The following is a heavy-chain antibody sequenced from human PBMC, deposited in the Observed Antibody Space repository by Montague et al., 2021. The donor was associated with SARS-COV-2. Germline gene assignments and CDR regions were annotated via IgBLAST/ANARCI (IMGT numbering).Heavy chain of an antibody. CDR3: ARQPPYQTGALDI. CDR1: GGSISNSPYY. Sequence: SETLSLTCTVSGGSISNSPYYCTWIRQPPGKGLEWIGCIYFNGHSYYNPSLKNRASISLDTSKNQYYLKLNSVAAADTAVYYCARQPPYQTGALDIWGQGTMVTVSS. CDR2: IYFNGHS. V-gene: IGHV4-39*01. D-gene: IGHD2-2*01. J-gene: IGHJ3*02.